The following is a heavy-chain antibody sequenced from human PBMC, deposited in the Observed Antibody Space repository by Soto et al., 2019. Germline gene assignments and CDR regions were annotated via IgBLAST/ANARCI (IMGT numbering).Heavy chain of an antibody. D-gene: IGHD3-16*01. CDR2: IYYIGTT. CDR1: DGSVNTGNYY. V-gene: IGHV4-61*01. Sequence: QVQLQESGPGLVKPSETLSLTCSVSDGSVNTGNYYWSWIRHPPGKGLEWIGHIYYIGTTNYNPSLQTRVTFTVYTSENQFSLKVTSVTAADTAVYFCAREEKQLSRYGGDFDYWGQGILVTVSS. J-gene: IGHJ4*02. CDR3: AREEKQLSRYGGDFDY.